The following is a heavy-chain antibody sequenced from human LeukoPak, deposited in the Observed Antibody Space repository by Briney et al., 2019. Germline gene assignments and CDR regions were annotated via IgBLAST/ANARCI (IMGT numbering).Heavy chain of an antibody. D-gene: IGHD6-13*01. V-gene: IGHV3-13*01. Sequence: GGSLRLSCAASGFTFSSYDMHWVRQATGKGLEWVSAIGTAGDTYYPGSVKGRFTISRENAKNSLYLQMNSLRAGDTAVYYCARPTYSSSYEPHWFDPWGQGTLVTVSS. CDR2: IGTAGDT. J-gene: IGHJ5*02. CDR3: ARPTYSSSYEPHWFDP. CDR1: GFTFSSYD.